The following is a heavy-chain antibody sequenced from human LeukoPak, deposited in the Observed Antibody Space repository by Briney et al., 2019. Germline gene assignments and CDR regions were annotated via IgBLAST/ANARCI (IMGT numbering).Heavy chain of an antibody. Sequence: SETLSLTCTVSGGSISSGGYYWSWIRQHPGMGLEWIGNIYYSGSTYYKSTLKSRVIISVDTSKNQFSPKLSSVTAADTAVYYCARGTYCSPTSCYGGYWGQGILVTVSS. CDR1: GGSISSGGYY. D-gene: IGHD2-2*01. V-gene: IGHV4-31*03. CDR3: ARGTYCSPTSCYGGY. CDR2: IYYSGST. J-gene: IGHJ4*02.